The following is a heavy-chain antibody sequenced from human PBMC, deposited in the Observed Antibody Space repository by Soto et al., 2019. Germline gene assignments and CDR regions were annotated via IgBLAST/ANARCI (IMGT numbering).Heavy chain of an antibody. CDR1: SGSISSSSYY. V-gene: IGHV4-39*01. CDR3: ASQRMVVIKNWFDP. D-gene: IGHD3-16*02. Sequence: QLQLQESGPGLVKPSETLSLTCTVSSGSISSSSYYWGWIRQPPGKGLEWIGSIYYRGSTYYNPSLKSRVTISADTSRNQFFLKLSSVTAADTAVYYCASQRMVVIKNWFDPWGQGTLVTVSS. CDR2: IYYRGST. J-gene: IGHJ5*02.